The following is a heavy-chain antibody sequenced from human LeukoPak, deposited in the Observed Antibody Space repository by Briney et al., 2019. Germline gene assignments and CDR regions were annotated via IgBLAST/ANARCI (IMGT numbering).Heavy chain of an antibody. CDR1: GFTFSSYT. CDR3: AKDSSLGAFDWFDP. J-gene: IGHJ5*02. V-gene: IGHV3-23*01. CDR2: INGSGGST. Sequence: GGSLRLSCAASGFTFSSYTMSWVRRAPGKGLEWVSAINGSGGSTYYADSVKGRFTISRDNSKNTLYLQMNSLRAEDTALYYCAKDSSLGAFDWFDPWGQGTLVTVSS. D-gene: IGHD6-6*01.